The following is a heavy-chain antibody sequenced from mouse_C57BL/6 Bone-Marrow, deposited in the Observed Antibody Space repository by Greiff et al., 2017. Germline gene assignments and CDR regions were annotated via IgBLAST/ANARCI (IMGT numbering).Heavy chain of an antibody. V-gene: IGHV1-26*01. Sequence: VQLQQSGPELVKPGASVKISCKASGYTFTDYYMNWVKQSHGKSLEWIGDINPNNGGTSYNQKFKGKATLTVDKSSSTAYMELRSLTSEDSAVYYCARNSNYDMDYWGQGTSVTVSS. CDR2: INPNNGGT. J-gene: IGHJ4*01. D-gene: IGHD2-5*01. CDR3: ARNSNYDMDY. CDR1: GYTFTDYY.